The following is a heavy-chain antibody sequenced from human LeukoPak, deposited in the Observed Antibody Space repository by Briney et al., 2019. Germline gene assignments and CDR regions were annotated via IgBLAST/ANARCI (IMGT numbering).Heavy chain of an antibody. CDR2: VSPDGSVE. Sequence: GGSLRLSCAASGFTFSSFPMHWVRQAPGKGLEWVVVVSPDGSVEHYADSVKGRFTISRDNPKNTVYLQMNSLRTEDTAVYYCARASITSTYYHYYMDVWGKGTTVTVSS. CDR3: ARASITSTYYHYYMDV. V-gene: IGHV3-30*01. J-gene: IGHJ6*03. D-gene: IGHD3-10*01. CDR1: GFTFSSFP.